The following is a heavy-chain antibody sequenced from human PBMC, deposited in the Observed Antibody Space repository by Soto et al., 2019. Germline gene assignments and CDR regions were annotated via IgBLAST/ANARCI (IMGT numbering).Heavy chain of an antibody. CDR2: IYFSGST. CDR1: GGSVSGGSYY. V-gene: IGHV4-61*01. J-gene: IGHJ6*02. D-gene: IGHD4-17*01. Sequence: QVQLQESGPGRVKPSETLSLTCTVSGGSVSGGSYYWNWIRQPPGKGLEWIGYIYFSGSTNYNPSXKXXLTMSIDTSNTQCSLKRSSVTAADTAVSFCTRDVDFGEGDVWGQATTVTVSS. CDR3: TRDVDFGEGDV.